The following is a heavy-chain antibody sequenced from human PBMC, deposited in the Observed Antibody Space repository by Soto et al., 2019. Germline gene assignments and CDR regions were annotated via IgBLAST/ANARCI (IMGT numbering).Heavy chain of an antibody. CDR1: GYTFTSYG. Sequence: ASVKVSCKASGYTFTSYGISWVRQAPGQGLEWMGWISAYNGNTNYAQKLQGRVTMTTDTSTSTAYLQWDSLKASDSAMYFCARPDQSYVASWGQGTLVTVSS. V-gene: IGHV1-18*04. CDR3: ARPDQSYVAS. D-gene: IGHD1-26*01. J-gene: IGHJ5*02. CDR2: ISAYNGNT.